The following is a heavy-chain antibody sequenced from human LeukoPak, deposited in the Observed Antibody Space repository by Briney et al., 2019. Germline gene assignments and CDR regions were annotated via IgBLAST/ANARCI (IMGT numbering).Heavy chain of an antibody. Sequence: ASVKVSCKTSGYSFIRYGVSWVRQAPGQRLEWMGWIHADSGNTKYSQKLQGRVAIARDTSASTIYMELTSLRIEDTAVYYCARTPQLPYYYYGMDVWGQGTTVTVSS. J-gene: IGHJ6*02. CDR1: GYSFIRYG. D-gene: IGHD2-2*01. CDR2: IHADSGNT. V-gene: IGHV1-3*01. CDR3: ARTPQLPYYYYGMDV.